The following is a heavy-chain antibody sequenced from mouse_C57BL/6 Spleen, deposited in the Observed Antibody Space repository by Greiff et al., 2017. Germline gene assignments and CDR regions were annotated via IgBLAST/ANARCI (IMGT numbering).Heavy chain of an antibody. V-gene: IGHV2-2*01. CDR3: ARPTETDWFAY. CDR1: GFSLTSYG. CDR2: IWSGGST. J-gene: IGHJ3*01. Sequence: VQLQQSGPGLVQPSQSLSITCTVSGFSLTSYGVHWVRQSPGKGLEWLGVIWSGGSTDYNAAFISRLSISKDNSKSQVFFKMNSLRADDTAIYYCARPTETDWFAYWGQGTLVTVSA.